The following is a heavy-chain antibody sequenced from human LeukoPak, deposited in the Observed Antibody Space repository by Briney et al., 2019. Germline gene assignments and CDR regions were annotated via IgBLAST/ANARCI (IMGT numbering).Heavy chain of an antibody. CDR3: ARETRYSGSYLGPDY. D-gene: IGHD1-26*01. CDR1: GFTFSSYS. V-gene: IGHV3-30*04. Sequence: PGRSLRLSCAASGFTFSSYSMHWVRKAPGKKLEWVADILYDGSHKYYADSVKGRFTISRDNAKNSLYLQMNSLRAEDTAVYYCARETRYSGSYLGPDYWGQGTLVTVSS. CDR2: ILYDGSHK. J-gene: IGHJ4*02.